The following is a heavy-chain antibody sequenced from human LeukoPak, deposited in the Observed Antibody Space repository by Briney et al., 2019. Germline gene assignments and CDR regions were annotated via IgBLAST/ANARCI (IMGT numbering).Heavy chain of an antibody. D-gene: IGHD2-21*02. J-gene: IGHJ4*02. CDR3: ARAPSKYCGGDCLSY. Sequence: PGGPLRLSCAAPGFTFSSYSMNWVRQAPGKGLEWVSYISSSSSTIYYADSVKGRFTISRDNAKNSLYLQMNSLRDEDTAVYYCARAPSKYCGGDCLSYWGQGTLVTVSS. CDR2: ISSSSSTI. V-gene: IGHV3-48*02. CDR1: GFTFSSYS.